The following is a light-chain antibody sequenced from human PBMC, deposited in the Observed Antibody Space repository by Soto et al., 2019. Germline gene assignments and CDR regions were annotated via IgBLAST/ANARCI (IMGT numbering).Light chain of an antibody. CDR2: AAS. J-gene: IGKJ1*01. CDR1: QYINTY. CDR3: QQSYSTPRT. Sequence: DIQMTQSPSSLSASVGDRVTITCRASQYINTYLNWFQQKPGKAPELLIYAASSLQGGVPSRFSGRGSGTDFTLTISSLQPEDFATYYCQQSYSTPRTFGQGTKVEIK. V-gene: IGKV1-39*01.